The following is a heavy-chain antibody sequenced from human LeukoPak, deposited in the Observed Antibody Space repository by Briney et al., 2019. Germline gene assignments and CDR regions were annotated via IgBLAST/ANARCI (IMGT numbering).Heavy chain of an antibody. CDR3: ARGLGFIRYFDY. CDR2: IYYSGRT. Sequence: PSETLSLTCTVSGGSISSDDHYWSWLRQPPGKGLEWIGYIYYSGRTSYNPSLKSRVSLSVDASENQFSLQLTSVTAADTAVYYCARGLGFIRYFDYWCRGTLVTVSS. V-gene: IGHV4-30-4*08. D-gene: IGHD3-10*01. J-gene: IGHJ4*02. CDR1: GGSISSDDHY.